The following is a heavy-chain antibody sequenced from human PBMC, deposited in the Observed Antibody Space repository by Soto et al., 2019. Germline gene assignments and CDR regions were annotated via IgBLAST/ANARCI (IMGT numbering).Heavy chain of an antibody. V-gene: IGHV1-69*05. D-gene: IGHD3-3*02. J-gene: IGHJ6*02. CDR2: IMPVFATP. CDR3: ARDKDRQQLGGNYYYILDV. Sequence: QVQLMQSGAEVKKPGSSVKVSCKASGGTFSTSAISWVRQAPGEGLEWVGGIMPVFATPDYAQKFQGRVTXSXDXSTTPDYLELTSLTTGETAVYYCARDKDRQQLGGNYYYILDVWGQGTAITVSS. CDR1: GGTFSTSA.